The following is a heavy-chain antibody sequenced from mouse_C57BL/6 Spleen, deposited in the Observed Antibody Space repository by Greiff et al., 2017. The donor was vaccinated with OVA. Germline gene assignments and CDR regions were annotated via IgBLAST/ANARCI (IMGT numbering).Heavy chain of an antibody. J-gene: IGHJ4*01. CDR1: GFNIKDDY. V-gene: IGHV14-4*01. D-gene: IGHD2-4*01. CDR2: IDPENGDT. Sequence: EVQLQQSGAELVRPGASVKLSCTASGFNIKDDYMHWVKQRPEQGLEWIGWIDPENGDTEYASKFQGKATITADTSSNTAYLPLSSLTSEDTAVNYCTTFGDYDGYAMDYWDQGTSVTVSS. CDR3: TTFGDYDGYAMDY.